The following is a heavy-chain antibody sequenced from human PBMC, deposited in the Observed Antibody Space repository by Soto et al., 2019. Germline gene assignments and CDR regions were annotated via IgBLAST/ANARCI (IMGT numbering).Heavy chain of an antibody. CDR3: ARHNLVLVPAPINY. J-gene: IGHJ4*01. CDR1: GGSISSSSYY. D-gene: IGHD2-2*01. V-gene: IGHV4-39*01. CDR2: IYYSGST. Sequence: SETLSLTRTVSGGSISSSSYYWGWIRQPPGKGLEWIGSIYYSGSTYYNPSLKSRVTISVDTSKNQFSLKLNSVTAADTAVYYCARHNLVLVPAPINYRGKVPLVTVSS.